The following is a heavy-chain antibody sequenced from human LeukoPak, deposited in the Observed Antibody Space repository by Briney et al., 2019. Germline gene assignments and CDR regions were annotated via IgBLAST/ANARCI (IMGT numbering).Heavy chain of an antibody. CDR1: GYTLTELS. D-gene: IGHD3-22*01. CDR2: FDPEDGET. J-gene: IGHJ4*02. V-gene: IGHV1-24*01. CDR3: ATYEKAGYYEVDY. Sequence: ASVKVSCKVSGYTLTELSMHWVRQAPGKGLEWMGGFDPEDGETIYAQKFQGRVTMTEDTSTDTAYMELGSLRSEDTAVYYCATYEKAGYYEVDYWGQGTLVTVSS.